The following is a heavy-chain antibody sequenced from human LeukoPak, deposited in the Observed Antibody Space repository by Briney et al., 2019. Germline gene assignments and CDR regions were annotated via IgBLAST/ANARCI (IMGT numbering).Heavy chain of an antibody. D-gene: IGHD6-6*01. V-gene: IGHV3-53*01. CDR2: IYSGGST. CDR1: GFTVSSNY. Sequence: GGSLRLSCAASGFTVSSNYMSWVRQAPGKGLEWVSVIYSGGSTYYADSVKGRFTISRDNSKNTLYLQMNSLRVEDTAVYYCARRGHDSSSPGTFDYLGQGTLVTVSS. J-gene: IGHJ4*02. CDR3: ARRGHDSSSPGTFDY.